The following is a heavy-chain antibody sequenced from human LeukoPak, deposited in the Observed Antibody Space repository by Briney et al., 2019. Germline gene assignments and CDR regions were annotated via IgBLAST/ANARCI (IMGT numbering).Heavy chain of an antibody. V-gene: IGHV3-23*01. D-gene: IGHD6-13*01. CDR2: ISGSGGST. J-gene: IGHJ5*02. CDR3: AKGDSSSWYGSNWFDP. Sequence: PGGSLRLSCAASGFTFSSYAMSWVRQAPGKGLEWVSAISGSGGSTSYADSVKGRFTISRDNSKNTLYLQMNSLRAEDTAVYYCAKGDSSSWYGSNWFDPWGQGTLVTVSS. CDR1: GFTFSSYA.